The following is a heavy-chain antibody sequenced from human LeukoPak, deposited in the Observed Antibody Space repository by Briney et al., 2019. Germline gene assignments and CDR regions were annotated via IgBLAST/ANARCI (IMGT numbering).Heavy chain of an antibody. Sequence: PSETLSLTCTVSGGSISSSSYSWGWIRQPPGKGLEWIGSIYYSGSTYYNPSLKSRVTISVDTSKNQFSLKLSSVTAADTAVYYCARGLLWFGELLYDYWGQGTLVTVSS. CDR2: IYYSGST. CDR1: GGSISSSSYS. D-gene: IGHD3-10*01. V-gene: IGHV4-39*01. CDR3: ARGLLWFGELLYDY. J-gene: IGHJ4*02.